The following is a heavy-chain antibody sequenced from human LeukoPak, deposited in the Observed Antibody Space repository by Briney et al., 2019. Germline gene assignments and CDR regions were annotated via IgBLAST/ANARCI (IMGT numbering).Heavy chain of an antibody. J-gene: IGHJ4*02. CDR2: IYSGGST. CDR1: GFTVSSNY. D-gene: IGHD6-13*01. V-gene: IGHV3-53*01. Sequence: GGSLRLSCAASGFTVSSNYVSWVRQAPGKGLEWVSVIYSGGSTYYADSVKGRFTISRDNSKNTLYLQMNSLRAEDTAVYYCARLNGAAAAHYWGQGTLVTVSS. CDR3: ARLNGAAAAHY.